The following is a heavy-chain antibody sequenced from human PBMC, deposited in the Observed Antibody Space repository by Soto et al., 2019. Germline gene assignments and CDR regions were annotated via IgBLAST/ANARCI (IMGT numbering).Heavy chain of an antibody. J-gene: IGHJ3*02. D-gene: IGHD1-26*01. CDR2: IYYSGST. Sequence: SEMLSLTCTVSGGSVSSGSYYWSWIRQPPGKGLEWIGYIYYSGSTNYNPSLKSRVTISVDTSKNQFSLKLSSVTAVDTAVYYCATDGGGSYRRNDAFDIWGQGTMVTVSS. CDR3: ATDGGGSYRRNDAFDI. CDR1: GGSVSSGSYY. V-gene: IGHV4-61*01.